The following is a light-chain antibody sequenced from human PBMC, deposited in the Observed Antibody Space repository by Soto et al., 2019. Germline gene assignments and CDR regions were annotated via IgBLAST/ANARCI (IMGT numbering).Light chain of an antibody. J-gene: IGKJ1*01. Sequence: VLTQSPGTLSLSQGERATLSCRASQSVFNNHIGWYQQKPGQDPRRRIFGASFRATGIPDRFSGSGSGTDFTLTISRLKSEDFAVYYCQQYNNWPTFGQGTKVDIK. V-gene: IGKV3-20*01. CDR2: GAS. CDR1: QSVFNNH. CDR3: QQYNNWPT.